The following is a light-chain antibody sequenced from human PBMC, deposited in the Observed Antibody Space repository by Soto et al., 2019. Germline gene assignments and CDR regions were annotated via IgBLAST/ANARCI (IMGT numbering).Light chain of an antibody. CDR1: SSDIGAYKY. Sequence: QSAPTQPASVSGSPGQSITISCTGTSSDIGAYKYVSWCQQYPGKAPKLIIYEVSNRPSGVSNRFSGSKSGNTASLTISGLQAEDEADDYCISHAGSSVIFCGGTKLTVL. CDR2: EVS. CDR3: ISHAGSSVI. V-gene: IGLV2-14*01. J-gene: IGLJ2*01.